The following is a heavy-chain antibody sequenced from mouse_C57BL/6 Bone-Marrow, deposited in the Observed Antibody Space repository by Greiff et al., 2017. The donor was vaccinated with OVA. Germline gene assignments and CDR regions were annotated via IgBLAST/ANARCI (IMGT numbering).Heavy chain of an antibody. Sequence: QVQLQQPGAELVKPGASVKLSCKASGYTFTSYWMQWVKQRPGQGLEWIGEIDPSDSYTNYNQKFKGKATLTVDTSSSTAYMQLSSLTSEDSAVYYCAKDSTIRKYFDYWGQGTTLTVSS. V-gene: IGHV1-50*01. CDR3: AKDSTIRKYFDY. J-gene: IGHJ2*01. CDR2: IDPSDSYT. CDR1: GYTFTSYW. D-gene: IGHD2-1*01.